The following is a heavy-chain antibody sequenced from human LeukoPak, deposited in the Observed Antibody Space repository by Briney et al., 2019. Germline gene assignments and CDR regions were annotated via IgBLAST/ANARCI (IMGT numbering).Heavy chain of an antibody. Sequence: PGGSLRLSCAASAFTFSTYAMSWVRQAPGKGLEWVSTITNSGDETYYVDSVKGRFTISRDNSKNTLFLQMNSLTAEDTAVYYCVKSFGSFRYCFDYWVQGSLVTVSS. CDR3: VKSFGSFRYCFDY. D-gene: IGHD1-26*01. J-gene: IGHJ4*02. V-gene: IGHV3-23*01. CDR2: ITNSGDET. CDR1: AFTFSTYA.